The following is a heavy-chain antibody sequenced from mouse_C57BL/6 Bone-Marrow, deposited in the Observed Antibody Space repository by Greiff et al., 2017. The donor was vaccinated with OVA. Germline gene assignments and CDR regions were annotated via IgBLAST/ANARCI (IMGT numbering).Heavy chain of an antibody. CDR3: ARDAFYGYGYFDV. Sequence: EVKLVESGGGLVQSGRSLRLSCATSGFTFSDFYMEWVRQAPGKGLEWIAASRNKANDYTTEYSASVKGRFIVSRDTSQSILYLQMNALRAEDTAIYYCARDAFYGYGYFDVWGTGTTVTVSS. CDR2: SRNKANDYTT. V-gene: IGHV7-1*01. J-gene: IGHJ1*03. CDR1: GFTFSDFY. D-gene: IGHD1-1*02.